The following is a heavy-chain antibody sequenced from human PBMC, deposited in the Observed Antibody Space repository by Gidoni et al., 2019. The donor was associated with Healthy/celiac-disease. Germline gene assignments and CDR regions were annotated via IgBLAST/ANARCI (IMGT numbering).Heavy chain of an antibody. Sequence: QVQLVQSGAEVKQPGASVKVACKASGYTVTSNGISWVRQAPGQGLEWMGWISAYNGSTNYAQKLQGRVTMTTDTSTSTAYMELRSLRSDDTAVYYCARGLDCSSTSCPDYWGQGTLVTVSS. CDR3: ARGLDCSSTSCPDY. J-gene: IGHJ4*02. CDR2: ISAYNGST. V-gene: IGHV1-18*01. D-gene: IGHD2-2*01. CDR1: GYTVTSNG.